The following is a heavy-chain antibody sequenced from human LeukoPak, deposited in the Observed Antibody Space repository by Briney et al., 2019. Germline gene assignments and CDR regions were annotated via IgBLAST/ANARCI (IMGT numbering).Heavy chain of an antibody. CDR2: ISGSGGST. D-gene: IGHD4-17*01. CDR3: AKDLYGDFVCFDY. CDR1: GFTFSSYW. J-gene: IGHJ4*02. V-gene: IGHV3-23*01. Sequence: GGSLRLSCAASGFTFSSYWMSWVRQAPGKGLEWVSAISGSGGSTYYADSVKGRFTISRDNSKNTLYLQMNRLRAEDTAVYYCAKDLYGDFVCFDYWGQGTLVTVSS.